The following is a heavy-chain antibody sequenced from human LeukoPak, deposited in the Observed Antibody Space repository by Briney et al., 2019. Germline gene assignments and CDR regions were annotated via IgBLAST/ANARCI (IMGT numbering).Heavy chain of an antibody. CDR2: VHLDGRT. J-gene: IGHJ4*02. D-gene: IGHD3-3*01. Sequence: SETLSLTCGVSGGSITTNWWTWVRQPPGKGLEWIGEVHLDGRTNHNPSLESRLTISVDLSENHISLRLTSVTAADTAVYYCAREGGFYRPLDYSGQGTLVTVSS. CDR3: AREGGFYRPLDY. V-gene: IGHV4-4*02. CDR1: GGSITTNW.